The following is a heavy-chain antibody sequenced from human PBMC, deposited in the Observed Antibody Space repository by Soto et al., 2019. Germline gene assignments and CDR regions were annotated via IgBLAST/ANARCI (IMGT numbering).Heavy chain of an antibody. J-gene: IGHJ4*02. Sequence: SETLSLTCTVSGGSISSGDYYWSWIRQPPGKGLEWIGYIYYSGSTYYNPSLKSRVTISVDTSKNQFSLKLSSVTAADTAVYYCARGVTVTTWDYWGQGTLVTVSS. CDR1: GGSISSGDYY. CDR3: ARGVTVTTWDY. CDR2: IYYSGST. D-gene: IGHD4-4*01. V-gene: IGHV4-30-4*01.